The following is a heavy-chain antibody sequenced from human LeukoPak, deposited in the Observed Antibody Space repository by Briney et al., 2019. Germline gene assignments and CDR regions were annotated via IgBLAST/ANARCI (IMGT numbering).Heavy chain of an antibody. CDR3: ARVVPGPYNRFEP. CDR1: GYTFTGYY. V-gene: IGHV1-2*02. Sequence: ASVKVSCKAPGYTFTGYYMHWVRQAPGQGIEWMGSINPNSGGTNYAQKFQGRVTMTRTTSISTAYMELSSLRSDDTAVYYCARVVPGPYNRFEPWGQGTLVIVSS. J-gene: IGHJ5*02. D-gene: IGHD2-8*02. CDR2: INPNSGGT.